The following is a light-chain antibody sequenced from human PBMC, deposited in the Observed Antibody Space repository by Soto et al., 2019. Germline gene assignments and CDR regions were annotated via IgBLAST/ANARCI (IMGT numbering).Light chain of an antibody. V-gene: IGKV3-20*01. CDR2: GTS. CDR1: QSVSSSY. J-gene: IGKJ1*01. Sequence: EIVLTQSPGTLSLSPGERGTLSCRASQSVSSSYLAWYQQKPGQAPRLLMYGTSTRATGTPDRFSGSGSGTDFTLTISRLEPEDFAVFYCQQYGDSPTFGQGTKVDIK. CDR3: QQYGDSPT.